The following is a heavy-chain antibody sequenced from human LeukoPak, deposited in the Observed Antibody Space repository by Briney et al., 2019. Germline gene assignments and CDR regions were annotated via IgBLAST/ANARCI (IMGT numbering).Heavy chain of an antibody. CDR3: ARDPGLTVADTNSDS. CDR2: ISSSGSTI. CDR1: GFTFSSYE. D-gene: IGHD6-19*01. J-gene: IGHJ4*02. Sequence: GGSLRLSCAASGFTFSSYEMNWVRQAPGKGLEWVSYISSSGSTIYYADSVKGRFTISRDNAKNTLYLQMNSLRAEDTAVYYCARDPGLTVADTNSDSWGQGTLVTVSS. V-gene: IGHV3-48*03.